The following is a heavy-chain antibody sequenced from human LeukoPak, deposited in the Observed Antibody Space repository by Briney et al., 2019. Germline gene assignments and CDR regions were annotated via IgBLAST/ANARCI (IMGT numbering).Heavy chain of an antibody. V-gene: IGHV2-5*02. CDR3: AHFHYSSTWYYWYYYMDV. J-gene: IGHJ6*03. D-gene: IGHD6-13*01. CDR2: LYWDDDR. Sequence: SGPTLVKPTQTLTLTRTFSGFSLNTSGVGVGWVRQPPGKALEWLALLYWDDDRRYSPSLKSRLTITKDTSKNQVVLTMTAMEPVDTATYYCAHFHYSSTWYYWYYYMDVWGKGTTVTVSS. CDR1: GFSLNTSGVG.